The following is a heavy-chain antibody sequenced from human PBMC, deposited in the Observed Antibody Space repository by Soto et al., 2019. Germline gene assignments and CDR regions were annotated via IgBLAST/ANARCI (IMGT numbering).Heavy chain of an antibody. CDR3: ARDGRYCSGGSCYWGSVDI. Sequence: QVPLVQSGAEVKKPGASVKVSCKASGYTFTGYYMHWVRQAPGQGLEWMGWINPNSGGTNYAQKFQGWVTMTRDTSISTAYMELSRLRSDDTAVYYCARDGRYCSGGSCYWGSVDIWGQGTMVTVSS. J-gene: IGHJ3*02. CDR2: INPNSGGT. CDR1: GYTFTGYY. V-gene: IGHV1-2*04. D-gene: IGHD2-15*01.